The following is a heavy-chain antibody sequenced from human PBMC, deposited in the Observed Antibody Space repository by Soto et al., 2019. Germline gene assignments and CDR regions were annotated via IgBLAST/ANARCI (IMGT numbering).Heavy chain of an antibody. J-gene: IGHJ5*02. Sequence: GESLKISCNGSGYSFTSYWICWVRQMPGKGLEWMGIIYPGDSDTRYSPSFQGQVTISADKSISTAYLQWSSLKASDTAMYYCARLQSGVYDSSGPDLWGQGTLVTVSS. V-gene: IGHV5-51*01. CDR3: ARLQSGVYDSSGPDL. D-gene: IGHD3-22*01. CDR1: GYSFTSYW. CDR2: IYPGDSDT.